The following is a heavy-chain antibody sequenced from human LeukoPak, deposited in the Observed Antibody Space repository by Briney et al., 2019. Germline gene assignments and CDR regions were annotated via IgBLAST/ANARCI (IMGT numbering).Heavy chain of an antibody. D-gene: IGHD3-22*01. CDR2: IHKDGRVM. CDR1: GFSFSTYW. Sequence: GGSLRLSCAASGFSFSTYWMAWVRQAPGKGLEWVGNIHKDGRVMFYAASVKGRFTISRDNAKNSLYLDMNSLRDEDTAIYYCASSHDSSGNDWGQGTLVAVTS. J-gene: IGHJ4*02. CDR3: ASSHDSSGND. V-gene: IGHV3-7*03.